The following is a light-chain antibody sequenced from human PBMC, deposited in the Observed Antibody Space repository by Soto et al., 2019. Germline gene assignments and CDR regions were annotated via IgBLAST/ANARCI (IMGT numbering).Light chain of an antibody. Sequence: EIVMTQSPASLSVSPGDGATLSCRASQSVASNVAWYQQKPGQGPRLLIHGASTRAVGVPARFSGSGSGTDFTLTINSLQSEDLAVYYCQQYHNWPPQYTFGQRTKLQIK. CDR3: QQYHNWPPQYT. CDR1: QSVASN. J-gene: IGKJ2*01. V-gene: IGKV3-15*01. CDR2: GAS.